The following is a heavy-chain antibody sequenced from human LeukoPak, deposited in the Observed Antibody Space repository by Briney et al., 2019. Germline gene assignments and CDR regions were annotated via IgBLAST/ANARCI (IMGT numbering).Heavy chain of an antibody. CDR1: GFTLRSEW. D-gene: IGHD3-10*01. CDR2: IKPDGSAT. V-gene: IGHV3-7*01. Sequence: QAGGSLRLSCAASGFTLRSEWMSWLRQTPEKGLEWVANIKPDGSATAYVDSVKGRFTISRDNSKNTLYLQMNSLRAEDTAVYYCAKEIGYASGSPHAFDIWGQGTMVTVSS. CDR3: AKEIGYASGSPHAFDI. J-gene: IGHJ3*02.